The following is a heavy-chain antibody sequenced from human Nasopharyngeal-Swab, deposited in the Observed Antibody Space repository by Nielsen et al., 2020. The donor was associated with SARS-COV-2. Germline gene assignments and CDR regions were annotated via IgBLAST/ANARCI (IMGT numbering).Heavy chain of an antibody. CDR3: ARLLGYYDFWSGYVDY. CDR2: IYPGDSDT. Sequence: GESLKISCKGSGYSFTSYWIGWVRQMPGKGLEWMGIIYPGDSDTRYSPSFQGQVTISADKSISTAYLQWSSLKASDTAMYYCARLLGYYDFWSGYVDYWGQGTLVTASS. V-gene: IGHV5-51*01. D-gene: IGHD3-3*01. J-gene: IGHJ4*02. CDR1: GYSFTSYW.